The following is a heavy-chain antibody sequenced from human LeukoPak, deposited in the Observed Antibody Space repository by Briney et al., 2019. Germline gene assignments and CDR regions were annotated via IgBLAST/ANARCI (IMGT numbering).Heavy chain of an antibody. CDR2: IYYSGST. CDR1: GGSISSYY. CDR3: ASARVQRRGPNWFDP. J-gene: IGHJ5*02. Sequence: SETLSLTCTVSGGSISSYYWSWIRQPPGKGLEWIGYIYYSGSTNYNPSLKSRVTISVDTSKNQFSLELSSVTAADTAVYYCASARVQRRGPNWFDPWGQGTLVTVSS. D-gene: IGHD1-1*01. V-gene: IGHV4-59*08.